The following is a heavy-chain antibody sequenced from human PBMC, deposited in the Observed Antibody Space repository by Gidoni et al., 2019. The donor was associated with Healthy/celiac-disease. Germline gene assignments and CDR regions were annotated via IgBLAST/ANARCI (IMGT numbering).Heavy chain of an antibody. CDR1: GFTFSSDA. Sequence: EVQRWEAVGDLVQPGGSMRRSWAASGFTFSSDAMSWVRQAPGKGREWVSAISGSGGSTYYADSVTGRFTISRDNSNNTLYLQMNSLRAEDTAVYYCAKTQPEMATIWGGFDYWGQGTLVTVSS. CDR2: ISGSGGST. V-gene: IGHV3-23*01. CDR3: AKTQPEMATIWGGFDY. J-gene: IGHJ4*02. D-gene: IGHD5-12*01.